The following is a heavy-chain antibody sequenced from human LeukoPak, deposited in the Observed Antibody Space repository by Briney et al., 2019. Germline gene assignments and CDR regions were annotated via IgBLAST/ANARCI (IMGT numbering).Heavy chain of an antibody. J-gene: IGHJ6*03. CDR1: GYTFTSYG. Sequence: RASVKVSCKASGYTFTSYGVSWVRQAPGQGLEWMGWISAYSGNTNYAQKLQGRVTMTTDTSTSTAYMELRSLRSDDTAVYYCARERTPSRSNYDYHYMDVWGKGTTVTVSS. V-gene: IGHV1-18*01. D-gene: IGHD4-11*01. CDR3: ARERTPSRSNYDYHYMDV. CDR2: ISAYSGNT.